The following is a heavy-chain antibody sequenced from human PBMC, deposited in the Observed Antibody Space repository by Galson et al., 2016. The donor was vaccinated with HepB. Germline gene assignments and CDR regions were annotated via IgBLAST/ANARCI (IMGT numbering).Heavy chain of an antibody. J-gene: IGHJ4*01. CDR3: AKDGRATLTGDHFDH. CDR1: GPTFSHLY. V-gene: IGHV3-30*18. CDR2: ISYDESHI. D-gene: IGHD7-27*01. Sequence: SLRLSCAGSGPTFSHLYMTWIRRAPGKGLEWVSLISYDESHISYADSVKGRFTISRDKSKNTLYLQMNSLRAEDTAVYYCAKDGRATLTGDHFDHWGQGTLVTVSS.